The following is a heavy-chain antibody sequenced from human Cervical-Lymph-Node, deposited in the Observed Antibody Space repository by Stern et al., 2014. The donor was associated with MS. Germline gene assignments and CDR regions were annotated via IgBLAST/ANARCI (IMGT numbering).Heavy chain of an antibody. CDR2: IRWKSGSI. J-gene: IGHJ6*02. V-gene: IGHV3-9*01. D-gene: IGHD3-10*01. CDR1: GFTFVDYA. CDR3: AKAMSGTMVRGDGMDV. Sequence: QLEASGGGLVQPGRSLRLACAASGFTFVDYAMHCVRQDPGKGLEWVYGIRWKSGSIGYAVSVRGRLTISRVNAKNSLYLQMNSLRAEDTALYYCAKAMSGTMVRGDGMDVWGQGTTVTVSS.